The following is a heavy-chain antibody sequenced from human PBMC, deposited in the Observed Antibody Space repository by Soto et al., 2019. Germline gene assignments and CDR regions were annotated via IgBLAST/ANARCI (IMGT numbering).Heavy chain of an antibody. CDR2: ISGSGGST. CDR1: GFTFSSYA. Sequence: GGSLRLSCAASGFTFSSYAMSWVRQAPGKGLEWVSAISGSGGSTYYADSVKGRFTISRDNSKNTLYLQMNSLRAEDTAVYYCAKGSSYGSGSYYYNWFDPWGQGTLVTVSS. J-gene: IGHJ5*02. V-gene: IGHV3-23*01. D-gene: IGHD3-10*01. CDR3: AKGSSYGSGSYYYNWFDP.